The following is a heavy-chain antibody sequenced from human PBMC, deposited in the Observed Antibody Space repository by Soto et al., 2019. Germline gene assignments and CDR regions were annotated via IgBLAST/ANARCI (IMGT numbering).Heavy chain of an antibody. CDR1: GYSFSSYA. V-gene: IGHV1-3*01. CDR3: ARGVAFLDY. J-gene: IGHJ4*02. CDR2: IHADNGNT. Sequence: ASVKVSCKASGYSFSSYAIHWVRQAPGQGLEWMGWIHADNGNTKYSQNLQGRVTISRDTSATTAYMEPNSLRSEDTAVYYCARGVAFLDYWGQGTLVTVSS. D-gene: IGHD2-15*01.